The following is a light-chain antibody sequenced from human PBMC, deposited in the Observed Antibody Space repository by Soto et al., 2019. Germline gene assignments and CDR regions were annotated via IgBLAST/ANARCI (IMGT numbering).Light chain of an antibody. CDR3: SSYTSSSTGYV. J-gene: IGLJ1*01. Sequence: QSVLTQPASVSGSPGQSITISCTGTSSDGGGYNYVSWYQQHPGKAPKLMIYDVSNRPSGISNRFSGSKSGNTASLTISGLQAEDEADYYCSSYTSSSTGYVFGTGTKVTVL. CDR1: SSDGGGYNY. CDR2: DVS. V-gene: IGLV2-14*01.